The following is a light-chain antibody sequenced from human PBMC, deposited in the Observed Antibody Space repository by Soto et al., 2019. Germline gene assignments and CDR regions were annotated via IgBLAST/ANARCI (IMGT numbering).Light chain of an antibody. Sequence: QSALTQPASVSGSPGQSITVSFTGSSSDVGAYNYVSWYQQHPGKAPKLIIYDVTNRPSGISSRFSGAKSGNTASLTISGLQAEDESDYYCSSYLSRRTYVFGTGTKVTVL. J-gene: IGLJ1*01. V-gene: IGLV2-14*03. CDR2: DVT. CDR3: SSYLSRRTYV. CDR1: SSDVGAYNY.